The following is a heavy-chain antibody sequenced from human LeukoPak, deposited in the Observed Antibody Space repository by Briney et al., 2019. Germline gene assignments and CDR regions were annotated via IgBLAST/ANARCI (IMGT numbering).Heavy chain of an antibody. CDR3: AKSLDYGDYVGWFDP. D-gene: IGHD4-17*01. Sequence: GGSLRLFCAASGFTFSSYGMHWVRQAPGKGLEWVAVIWYDGSNKYYADSVKGRFTISRDNSKNTLYLQMNSLRAEDTAVYYCAKSLDYGDYVGWFDPWGQRTLVTVSS. CDR1: GFTFSSYG. V-gene: IGHV3-33*06. CDR2: IWYDGSNK. J-gene: IGHJ5*02.